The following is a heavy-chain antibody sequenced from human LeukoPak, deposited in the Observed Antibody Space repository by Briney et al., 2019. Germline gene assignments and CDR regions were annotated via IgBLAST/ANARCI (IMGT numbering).Heavy chain of an antibody. D-gene: IGHD3-22*01. CDR3: ASFYDSTGRDY. CDR1: GFTFGGYE. Sequence: GGSLRLSCAASGFTFGGYEMNWVRQAPGKGLEWVSYISSSGSTVNYADSVKGRFTISRDNAKNSLYLQMSSLRAEDTAVYYCASFYDSTGRDYWGQGTLVTVSS. J-gene: IGHJ4*02. V-gene: IGHV3-48*03. CDR2: ISSSGSTV.